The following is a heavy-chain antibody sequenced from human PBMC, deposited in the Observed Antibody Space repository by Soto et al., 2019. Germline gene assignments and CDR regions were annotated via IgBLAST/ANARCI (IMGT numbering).Heavy chain of an antibody. CDR2: IWFDGSNE. CDR3: ARDRYDYSLGFYGMDV. V-gene: IGHV3-33*01. D-gene: IGHD3-3*01. Sequence: QVQLVESGGGVVQPGRSLRLSCAASGFTFNSFGMHWVRQAPGKGLEWVAVIWFDGSNEYYADSVKGRCTISRDNSKNTVYLQMNSLRDEDTGIYYCARDRYDYSLGFYGMDVWGPGTTVTVSS. CDR1: GFTFNSFG. J-gene: IGHJ6*02.